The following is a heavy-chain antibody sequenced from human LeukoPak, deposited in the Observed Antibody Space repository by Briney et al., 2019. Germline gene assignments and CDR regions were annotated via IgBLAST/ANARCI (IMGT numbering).Heavy chain of an antibody. Sequence: SETLSLTCTVSGGSISSYYWSWLRQPPGKGLEWIGYIYYSGSTNYNPSLKSRVTISVDTSKNQFSLKLSSVTPADTAVCYCARGSRGYIFQHWGQGTLVTVSS. CDR3: ARGSRGYIFQH. CDR2: IYYSGST. J-gene: IGHJ1*01. V-gene: IGHV4-59*01. D-gene: IGHD3-22*01. CDR1: GGSISSYY.